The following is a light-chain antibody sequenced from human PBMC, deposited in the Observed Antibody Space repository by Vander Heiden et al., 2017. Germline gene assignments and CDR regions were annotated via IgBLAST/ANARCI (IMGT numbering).Light chain of an antibody. CDR2: DTS. CDR1: QSIRTY. V-gene: IGKV3-11*01. CDR3: QQRSDWPLT. Sequence: EIVLTQSPATLSLSPGERATLPCRASQSIRTYLAWYQQKPGQAPRLLIYDTSNRATGIPARFSGSGSGTDFTLTISSLEPEDFAVYCCQQRSDWPLTFGGGTKVEIK. J-gene: IGKJ4*01.